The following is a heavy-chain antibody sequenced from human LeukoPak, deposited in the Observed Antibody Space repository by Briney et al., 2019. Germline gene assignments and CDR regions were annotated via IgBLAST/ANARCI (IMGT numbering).Heavy chain of an antibody. CDR2: IDWDDDK. D-gene: IGHD5-18*01. J-gene: IGHJ3*02. CDR1: GFSLSTSGMC. CDR3: ARTDTAMVKGAFDI. V-gene: IGHV2-70*11. Sequence: ESGPTLVNPTQTLTLTCTFSGFSLSTSGMCVSWIRQPPGKALEWLARIDWDDDKYYSTSLKTRLTISKDTSKNQVVLTMTNMDPVDTATYYCARTDTAMVKGAFDIWGQGTMVTVSS.